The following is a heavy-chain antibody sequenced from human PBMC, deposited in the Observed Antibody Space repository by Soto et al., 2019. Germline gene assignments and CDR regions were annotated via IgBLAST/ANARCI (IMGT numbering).Heavy chain of an antibody. CDR1: GDSISTVDYF. J-gene: IGHJ5*01. CDR2: IYKSATT. CDR3: ARGRYCLTGRCFPNWFDS. Sequence: QVQLLESGPGLVKPSQTLSLTCSVSGDSISTVDYFWAWIRQPPGQALEYIGYIYKSATTYYNPSVDSRVPISPDTSKSQCSLNVTSVTAADTAVYFCARGRYCLTGRCFPNWFDSWGQGTLVTVSS. V-gene: IGHV4-30-4*01. D-gene: IGHD2-15*01.